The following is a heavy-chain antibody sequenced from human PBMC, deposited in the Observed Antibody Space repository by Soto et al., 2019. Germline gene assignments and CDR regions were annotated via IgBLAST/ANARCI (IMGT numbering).Heavy chain of an antibody. CDR3: ARHTRALIAAAGMVGGIDYYYGMDV. D-gene: IGHD6-13*01. CDR2: IIPIFGTA. Sequence: QVQLVQSGAEVKKPGSSVKVSCKASGGTFSSYAISWVRQAPGQGLEWMGGIIPIFGTANYAQKFQGRVTITADESTSTAYMELSSLRSEDTAVYYCARHTRALIAAAGMVGGIDYYYGMDVWGQGTTVTVSS. J-gene: IGHJ6*02. CDR1: GGTFSSYA. V-gene: IGHV1-69*01.